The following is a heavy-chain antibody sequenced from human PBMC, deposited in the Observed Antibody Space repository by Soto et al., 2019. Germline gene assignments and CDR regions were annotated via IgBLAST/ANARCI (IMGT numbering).Heavy chain of an antibody. CDR2: IYATGTT. J-gene: IGHJ5*02. CDR3: VRDGTKTLRDWFDP. Sequence: QVQLQESGPGLVKPSETLSLTCTVSGASISGFYWSWIRKSAGQGLEWIGRIYATGTTDYNPSLKSRVMMSVDTSKKQCSLKLRSVTAADTAVYYCVRDGTKTLRDWFDPWGQGISVTVSS. V-gene: IGHV4-4*07. CDR1: GASISGFY. D-gene: IGHD1-1*01.